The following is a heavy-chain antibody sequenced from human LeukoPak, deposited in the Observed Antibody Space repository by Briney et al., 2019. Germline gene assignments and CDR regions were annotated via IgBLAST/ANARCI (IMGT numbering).Heavy chain of an antibody. CDR1: GFTFSSYA. V-gene: IGHV3-15*01. Sequence: GGSLRLSCAASGFTFSSYAMHWVRQAPGKGLEWVGRIKSKTDGGTTDYAAPVKGRFTISRDDSKNTLYLQMNSLKTEDTAVYYCTTVYCSSTSCYNLPYYYYYMDVWGKGTTVTVSS. CDR3: TTVYCSSTSCYNLPYYYYYMDV. J-gene: IGHJ6*03. D-gene: IGHD2-2*02. CDR2: IKSKTDGGTT.